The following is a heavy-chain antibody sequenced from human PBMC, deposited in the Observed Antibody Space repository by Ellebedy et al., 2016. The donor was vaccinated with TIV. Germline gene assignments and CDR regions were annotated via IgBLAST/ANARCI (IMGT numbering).Heavy chain of an antibody. CDR3: ARHKYYYDGSGYPFYY. V-gene: IGHV4-59*08. J-gene: IGHJ4*02. CDR1: GGSISGAY. D-gene: IGHD3-22*01. CDR2: IYYDGTT. Sequence: SETLSLTXTDSGGSISGAYWSWIRQPPGKELEWIGYIYYDGTTKYNPSLKSRVTMSVDTSKNEFSVQLSSVTAADTAVYYCARHKYYYDGSGYPFYYWGQGTLVTVSS.